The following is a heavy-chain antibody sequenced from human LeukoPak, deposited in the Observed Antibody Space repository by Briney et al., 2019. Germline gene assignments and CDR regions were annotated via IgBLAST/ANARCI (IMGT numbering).Heavy chain of an antibody. Sequence: PSETLSLTCTASSGSVSSGSYYWSWIRQPPGKGLEWIGYISYSGSTNCNPSLKSRVTISVDTSKNQFSLKLSSVTAADTAVYYCARAVDSTMVTPDYWGQGTLVTVSS. CDR3: ARAVDSTMVTPDY. V-gene: IGHV4-61*01. D-gene: IGHD5-18*01. CDR1: SGSVSSGSYY. J-gene: IGHJ4*02. CDR2: ISYSGST.